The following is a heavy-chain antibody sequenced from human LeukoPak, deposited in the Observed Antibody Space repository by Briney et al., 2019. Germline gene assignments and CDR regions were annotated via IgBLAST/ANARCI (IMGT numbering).Heavy chain of an antibody. CDR2: INPNNGDT. Sequence: ASVKISCMASGYTFTDYCLHWVRQTPGQGLEWMGWINPNNGDTNYAQKFQGRVTITRDTSVNTGYMEQSSLRYADTAVYYCARGRPGSCWSFDYWGQGTLVTVSS. D-gene: IGHD6-19*01. CDR1: GYTFTDYC. J-gene: IGHJ4*02. CDR3: ARGRPGSCWSFDY. V-gene: IGHV1-2*02.